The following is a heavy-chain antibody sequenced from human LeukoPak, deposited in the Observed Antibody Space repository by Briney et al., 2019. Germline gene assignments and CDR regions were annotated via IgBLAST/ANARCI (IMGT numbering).Heavy chain of an antibody. V-gene: IGHV3-74*01. Sequence: GGSLRLSCAASGFTFSSYWMHWVRQAPGKGLVWVSRINSDGSSTSYADSVKGRFTISRDNAKNTLYLQMNSLRAEDTAVYYCARDYGDHFGYYYGMDVWGQGTTVTVSS. CDR1: GFTFSSYW. J-gene: IGHJ6*02. CDR3: ARDYGDHFGYYYGMDV. CDR2: INSDGSST. D-gene: IGHD4-17*01.